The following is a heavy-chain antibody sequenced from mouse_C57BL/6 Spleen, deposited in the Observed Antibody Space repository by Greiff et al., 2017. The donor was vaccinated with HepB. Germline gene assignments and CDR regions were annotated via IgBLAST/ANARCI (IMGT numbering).Heavy chain of an antibody. V-gene: IGHV1-55*01. CDR3: ARRTDGPEDAMDD. CDR2: IYPGSGST. D-gene: IGHD3-3*01. CDR1: GYTFTSYW. J-gene: IGHJ4*01. Sequence: QVQLQQPGAELVKPGASVKLSCTASGYTFTSYWITWVKQRPGHGLEWIGDIYPGSGSTNYNEKFKSKATLTVDTSSSTAYMQLSSLTSEDSAVYYCARRTDGPEDAMDDWGQGTSVTVSS.